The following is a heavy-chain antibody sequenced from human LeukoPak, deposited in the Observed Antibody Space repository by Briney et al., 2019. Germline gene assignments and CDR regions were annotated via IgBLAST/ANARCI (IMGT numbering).Heavy chain of an antibody. V-gene: IGHV3-33*01. D-gene: IGHD3-10*01. Sequence: PGKSLRLTCAASGFTFSAYALQWARQPPGKGLEWVALTWYDGSNKYYAASVRGRFTSSKDNSKIMVYLQMNSLRAADTAVHYWARVALYDSGFPMTEDAFDTWGQGTMVTVSS. CDR1: GFTFSAYA. CDR2: TWYDGSNK. J-gene: IGHJ3*02. CDR3: ARVALYDSGFPMTEDAFDT.